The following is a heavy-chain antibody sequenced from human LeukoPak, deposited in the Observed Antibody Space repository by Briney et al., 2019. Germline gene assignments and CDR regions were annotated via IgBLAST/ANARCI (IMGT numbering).Heavy chain of an antibody. Sequence: SETLSLTCTVSGGSISSYYWGWIRQPAGKGLEWIGRIYTSGSTNYNPSLKSRVTMSVGTSKNQFSLKLSSVTAADTAVYYCAREATYYYDSKADFDIWGQGTMVTVSS. CDR3: AREATYYYDSKADFDI. V-gene: IGHV4-4*07. CDR1: GGSISSYY. J-gene: IGHJ3*02. D-gene: IGHD3-22*01. CDR2: IYTSGST.